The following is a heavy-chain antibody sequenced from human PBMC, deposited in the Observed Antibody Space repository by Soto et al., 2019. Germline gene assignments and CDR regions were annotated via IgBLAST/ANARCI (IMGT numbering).Heavy chain of an antibody. V-gene: IGHV3-23*01. D-gene: IGHD1-26*01. Sequence: GGSLRLSCAASGFTFISYNMNWFRQAPGKGLEWVSAISGSGGSTYYADSVKGRFTISRDNSKNTLYLQMNSLRAEDTAVYYCAKDYSGSYYDNFDYWGQGTLVTVSS. J-gene: IGHJ4*02. CDR1: GFTFISYN. CDR2: ISGSGGST. CDR3: AKDYSGSYYDNFDY.